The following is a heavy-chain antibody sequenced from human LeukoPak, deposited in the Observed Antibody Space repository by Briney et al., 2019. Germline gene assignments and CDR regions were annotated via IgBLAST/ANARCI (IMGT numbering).Heavy chain of an antibody. J-gene: IGHJ6*02. Sequence: PSETLSLTCNVSGGSISSSSYYWSWIRQPPGKGLEWIGEINHSGSTNYNPSLKSRVTISVDTSKNQFSLKLSSVTAADTAVYYCARGRFKVRGPTSPVDVWGQGTTVTVSS. CDR2: INHSGST. V-gene: IGHV4-39*07. CDR3: ARGRFKVRGPTSPVDV. D-gene: IGHD3-10*01. CDR1: GGSISSSSYY.